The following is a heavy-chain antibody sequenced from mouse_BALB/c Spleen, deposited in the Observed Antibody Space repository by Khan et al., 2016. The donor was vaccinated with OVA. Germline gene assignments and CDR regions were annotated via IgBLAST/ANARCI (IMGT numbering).Heavy chain of an antibody. D-gene: IGHD1-1*01. V-gene: IGHV1S127*01. J-gene: IGHJ3*01. CDR3: ARGGYGSPFAY. Sequence: QVQLQQSGPELVRPGASVKMSCKASGYTFTSFWIHWVKQSPGHGLEWIGMIDPSKSETRLNQKFKDKATLNVDKSSNTAYMQRSRLTSEDSAVYYWARGGYGSPFAYWSQGTLVTVSA. CDR1: GYTFTSFW. CDR2: IDPSKSET.